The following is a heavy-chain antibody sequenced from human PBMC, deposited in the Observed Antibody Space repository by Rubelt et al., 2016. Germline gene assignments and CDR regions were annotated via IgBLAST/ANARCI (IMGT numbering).Heavy chain of an antibody. Sequence: QVQLQESGPGLVKPSQTLSLTCTVSGGSISSGGYYWSWIRQHPGKGLEWIGYIYYSGSTYYNPSLKSRVTISVDTSKNQFSLKLSSVTAADTAVYYCARENYYDSSGYYYGVFIDYWGQGTLVTVSS. D-gene: IGHD3-22*01. CDR3: ARENYYDSSGYYYGVFIDY. CDR2: IYYSGST. CDR1: GGSISSGGYY. V-gene: IGHV4-31*03. J-gene: IGHJ4*02.